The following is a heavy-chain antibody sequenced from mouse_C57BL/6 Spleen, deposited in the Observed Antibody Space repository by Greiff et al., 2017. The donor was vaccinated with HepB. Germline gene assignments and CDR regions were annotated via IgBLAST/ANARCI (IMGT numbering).Heavy chain of an antibody. CDR2: SRNKANDYTT. J-gene: IGHJ1*03. CDR1: GFTFSDFY. V-gene: IGHV7-1*01. CDR3: AREDYEGGFDV. Sequence: EVHLVESGGGLVQSGRSLRLSCATSGFTFSDFYMEWVRQAPGKGLEWIAASRNKANDYTTEYSASVKGRFIVSRDTSQSILYLQMNALRAEDTAIYYCAREDYEGGFDVWGTGTTVTVSS. D-gene: IGHD2-4*01.